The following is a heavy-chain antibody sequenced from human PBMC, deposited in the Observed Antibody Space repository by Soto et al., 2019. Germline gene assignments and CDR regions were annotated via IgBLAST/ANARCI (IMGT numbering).Heavy chain of an antibody. Sequence: QVQLVQSGAEVKKPGSSVKVSCKPSEGTFSSYAISWVRQAPGQGLEWMGGIIPIFGTANYAQKFQGRVTITADKSTSTAYMELSTLRSEDTAVYYCARGPCDDYHGGIALGLWGPGTLVTVSS. V-gene: IGHV1-69*06. D-gene: IGHD5-12*01. CDR2: IIPIFGTA. CDR1: EGTFSSYA. J-gene: IGHJ4*02. CDR3: ARGPCDDYHGGIALGL.